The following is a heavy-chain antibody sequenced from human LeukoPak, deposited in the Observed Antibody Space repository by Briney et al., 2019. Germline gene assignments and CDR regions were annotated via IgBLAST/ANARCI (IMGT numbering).Heavy chain of an antibody. J-gene: IGHJ3*02. CDR3: ARGGYRGVVPAAIRAFDI. D-gene: IGHD2-2*01. V-gene: IGHV4-34*01. Sequence: PSETLSLTCAVYGGSFSGYYWSWIRQPPGKGLEWIGEINHSGSTNYNPSLKSRVTISVDTSKNQFSLKLSSVTAADTAVYYCARGGYRGVVPAAIRAFDIWGQGTVVTVSS. CDR1: GGSFSGYY. CDR2: INHSGST.